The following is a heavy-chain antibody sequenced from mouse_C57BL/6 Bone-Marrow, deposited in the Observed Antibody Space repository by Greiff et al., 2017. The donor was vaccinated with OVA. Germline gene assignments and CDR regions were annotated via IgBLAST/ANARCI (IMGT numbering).Heavy chain of an antibody. D-gene: IGHD2-12*01. CDR2: ISRGSSTI. Sequence: EVQGVVPGGGLVKPGGSLTLSCAASGFTFSDYGMHWVRQAPETGLEWVAYISRGSSTIYYADTVKGRVTISRDNAKNTLFQQMTSRRPEDTAMYYCARTTGDWGQGTTLTVSS. V-gene: IGHV5-17*01. CDR1: GFTFSDYG. CDR3: ARTTGD. J-gene: IGHJ2*01.